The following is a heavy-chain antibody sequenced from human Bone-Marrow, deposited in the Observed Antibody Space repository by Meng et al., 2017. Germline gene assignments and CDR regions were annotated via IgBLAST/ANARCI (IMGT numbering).Heavy chain of an antibody. CDR3: ARDLWFGEFL. V-gene: IGHV3-21*06. D-gene: IGHD3-10*01. CDR1: GFTFSSYS. CDR2: ISSSSSYI. J-gene: IGHJ4*02. Sequence: GESLKISCAASGFTFSSYSMNWVRQAPGKGLEWVSSISSSSSYIYYADSVKGRFTMSRDNAKNSLYLQMNSLRVEDTAVYYCARDLWFGEFLWGQGTLVTVSS.